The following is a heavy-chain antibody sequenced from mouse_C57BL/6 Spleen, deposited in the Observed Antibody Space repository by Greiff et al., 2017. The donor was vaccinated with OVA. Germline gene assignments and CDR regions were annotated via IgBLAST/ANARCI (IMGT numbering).Heavy chain of an antibody. Sequence: DVQLVESGGGLVKPGGSLKLSCAASGFTFSSYAMSWVRQTPEKRLEWVATISDGGSYTYYPDNVKGRFTISRDNAKNNLYLQMSHLKSEDTSMYYCARDRYGSSLDYWGQGTTLTVSS. D-gene: IGHD1-1*01. J-gene: IGHJ2*01. V-gene: IGHV5-4*01. CDR3: ARDRYGSSLDY. CDR1: GFTFSSYA. CDR2: ISDGGSYT.